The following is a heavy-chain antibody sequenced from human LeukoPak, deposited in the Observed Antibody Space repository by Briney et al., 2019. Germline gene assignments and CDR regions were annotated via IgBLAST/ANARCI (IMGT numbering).Heavy chain of an antibody. V-gene: IGHV4-59*12. Sequence: SETLSLTCTVPGGSISSYYWSWIRQPPGKGLEWIGSIYYSGSTYYNPSLKSRVTISVDTSKNQFSLKLSSVTAADTAVYYCARESNYVWGSYRYSDAFDIWGQGTMVTVSS. CDR1: GGSISSYY. J-gene: IGHJ3*02. D-gene: IGHD3-16*02. CDR3: ARESNYVWGSYRYSDAFDI. CDR2: IYYSGST.